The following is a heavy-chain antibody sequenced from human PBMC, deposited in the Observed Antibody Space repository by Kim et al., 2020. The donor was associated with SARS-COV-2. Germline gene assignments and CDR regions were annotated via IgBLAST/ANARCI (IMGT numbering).Heavy chain of an antibody. J-gene: IGHJ2*01. CDR1: GFTFSTFV. CDR3: ARGCDYCTTTSCYCA. Sequence: GGSLRLSCAASGFTFSTFVLDWVRQAPGKGLEWVARISRDGSDKKYADSVKGRFTISRDYSKNTLYLQMDSLGVEDTAVYYCARGCDYCTTTSCYCAWGR. CDR2: ISRDGSDK. V-gene: IGHV3-30*03. D-gene: IGHD2-2*01.